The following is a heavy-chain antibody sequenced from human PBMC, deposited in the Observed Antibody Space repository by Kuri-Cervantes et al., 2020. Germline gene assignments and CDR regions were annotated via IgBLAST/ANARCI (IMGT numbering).Heavy chain of an antibody. CDR1: GGSISSYY. Sequence: ESLKISCTVSGGSISSYYWSWIRQPPGKGLEWIGYIYYSGSTNYNPSLKSRVTISVDTSKNQFSLKLSSVTAADTAVYYCARVGPCSSTSCYSRSDYWGQGTLVTVSS. J-gene: IGHJ4*02. V-gene: IGHV4-59*01. CDR3: ARVGPCSSTSCYSRSDY. CDR2: IYYSGST. D-gene: IGHD2-2*02.